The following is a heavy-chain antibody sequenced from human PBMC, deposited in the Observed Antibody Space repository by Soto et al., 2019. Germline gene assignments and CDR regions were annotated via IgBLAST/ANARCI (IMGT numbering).Heavy chain of an antibody. CDR2: ISLGGGST. J-gene: IGHJ4*02. CDR3: ARPRSGSNGGKLGY. V-gene: IGHV3-23*01. Sequence: EVQLLESGGDLVQPGGSLRLSCAASGFTFSSYAMSWVRQAPGKGLEWVLSISLGGGSTYFADSVKGRFTISRHNAKNSLYLQMSSLRPEDTSVYYCARPRSGSNGGKLGYSGQGTLVNV. D-gene: IGHD1-26*01. CDR1: GFTFSSYA.